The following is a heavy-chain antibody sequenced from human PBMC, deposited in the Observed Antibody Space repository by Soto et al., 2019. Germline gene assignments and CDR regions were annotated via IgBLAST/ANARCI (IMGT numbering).Heavy chain of an antibody. J-gene: IGHJ4*02. CDR2: FSVYNGNT. D-gene: IGHD2-8*01. CDR1: GYTFTNYH. V-gene: IGHV1-18*04. Sequence: QVHLVQSGAEVKKPGASVKVSCKASGYTFTNYHISWVRQAPGQGLECMGWFSVYNGNTNYGQRLQGRVTTTADTSTNTADLERQSLRSDDTAVYYWAILGRAQPGMSYYVDKGGQGSLLTGSS. CDR3: AILGRAQPGMSYYVDK.